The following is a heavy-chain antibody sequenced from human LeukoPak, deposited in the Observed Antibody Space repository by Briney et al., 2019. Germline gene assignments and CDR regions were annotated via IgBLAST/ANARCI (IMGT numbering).Heavy chain of an antibody. CDR2: INPSGGST. CDR3: ARDRAAEDVDTSLDY. CDR1: GYTFTSYY. Sequence: GASVKVSRKASGYTFTSYYMHWVRQAPGQGLEWMGTINPSGGSTSYAQKFQGRVTMTRDTSTSTVYMELSSLRSEDTAVYYCARDRAAEDVDTSLDYWGQGTLVTVSS. D-gene: IGHD6-13*01. J-gene: IGHJ4*02. V-gene: IGHV1-46*01.